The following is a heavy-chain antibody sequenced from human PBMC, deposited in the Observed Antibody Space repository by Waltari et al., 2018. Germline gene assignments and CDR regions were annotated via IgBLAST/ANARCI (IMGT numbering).Heavy chain of an antibody. CDR3: ARGPMVQGVTTPFDY. V-gene: IGHV4-39*07. Sequence: QLQLQESGPGLVKPSETLSLTCTVSGGSISSSSYYWGWIRQPPGKGLEWIGSIYYSGSTYYNPSLKSRVTISVGTSKNQFSLKLSSVTAADTAVYYCARGPMVQGVTTPFDYWGQGTLVTVSS. CDR1: GGSISSSSYY. J-gene: IGHJ4*02. D-gene: IGHD3-10*01. CDR2: IYYSGST.